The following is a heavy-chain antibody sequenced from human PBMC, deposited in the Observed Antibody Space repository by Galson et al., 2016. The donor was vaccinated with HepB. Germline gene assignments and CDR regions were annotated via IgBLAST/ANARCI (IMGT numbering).Heavy chain of an antibody. J-gene: IGHJ4*02. D-gene: IGHD3-3*01. V-gene: IGHV4-4*02. CDR2: IYHSGTT. CDR1: GGSINSDAW. Sequence: ETLSLTCAVSGGSINSDAWWTWVRQPPGKGLEWIGEIYHSGTTKYNPSLKSRVTISIDKSMNYFSLKLSSVTAADTAVYYCARVKDFWSGYLGGNNYWGQGILVTVSS. CDR3: ARVKDFWSGYLGGNNY.